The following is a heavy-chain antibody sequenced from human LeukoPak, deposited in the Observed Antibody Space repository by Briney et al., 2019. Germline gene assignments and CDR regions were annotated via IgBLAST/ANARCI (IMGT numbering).Heavy chain of an antibody. J-gene: IGHJ4*02. Sequence: SETLSLTCAVYGGSFSGYYWSWIRQPPGKGLEWIGEINHSGSTNYNPSLKGRVTISVDTSKNQFSLKLSSVTAADTAVYYCARAGRFTAAAGYWGQGTLVTVSS. CDR1: GGSFSGYY. CDR2: INHSGST. V-gene: IGHV4-34*01. D-gene: IGHD6-13*01. CDR3: ARAGRFTAAAGY.